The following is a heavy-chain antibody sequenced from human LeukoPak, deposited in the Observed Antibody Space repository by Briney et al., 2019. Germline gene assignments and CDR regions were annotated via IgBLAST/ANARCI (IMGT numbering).Heavy chain of an antibody. J-gene: IGHJ4*02. D-gene: IGHD3-10*01. Sequence: ASVKVSCKASGYTFSDHYMHWVRQAPGQGLEWMGWIDPNSGGTNYAQKFQGRVTMTRDTSISTAYMELSRLRPDDTAVYYCARAMVRGLSNPFDSWGQGTLVTVSS. CDR3: ARAMVRGLSNPFDS. CDR2: IDPNSGGT. V-gene: IGHV1-2*02. CDR1: GYTFSDHY.